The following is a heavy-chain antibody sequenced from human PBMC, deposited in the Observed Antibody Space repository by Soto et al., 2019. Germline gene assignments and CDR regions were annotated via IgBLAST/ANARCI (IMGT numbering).Heavy chain of an antibody. CDR2: INAGNGNT. CDR3: ARDLGGWPDY. CDR1: GYTFTSYA. Sequence: QVQLVQSGAEVKKPGASVKVSCKASGYTFTSYAMHWVRQAPGQRLEWMGWINAGNGNTKYSQKFQGRVTVTKDTSASTAYRELSSLRSEDSAVYYCARDLGGWPDYWGQGTLVTDSS. D-gene: IGHD2-15*01. J-gene: IGHJ4*02. V-gene: IGHV1-3*01.